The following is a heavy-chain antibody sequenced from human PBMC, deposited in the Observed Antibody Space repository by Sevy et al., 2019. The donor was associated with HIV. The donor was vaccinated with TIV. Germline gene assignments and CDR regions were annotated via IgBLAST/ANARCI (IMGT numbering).Heavy chain of an antibody. J-gene: IGHJ4*02. CDR3: AKDPNYYDSYEYYFDY. CDR2: ISYDGSNK. D-gene: IGHD3-22*01. CDR1: GFTFSSYG. Sequence: GGSLRLSCAASGFTFSSYGMHWVRQAPGKGLEWVAVISYDGSNKYDADSVKGRFTISRDNSKNTLYLQMNSLRAEDTAVYYCAKDPNYYDSYEYYFDYRGQGTLVTVSS. V-gene: IGHV3-30*18.